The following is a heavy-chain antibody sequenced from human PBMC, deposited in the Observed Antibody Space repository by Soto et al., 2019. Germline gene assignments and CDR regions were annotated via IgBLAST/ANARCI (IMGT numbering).Heavy chain of an antibody. J-gene: IGHJ4*02. CDR1: GFSLSTSGVG. CDR3: APLVVAGVTYYFDY. V-gene: IGHV2-5*02. CDR2: IYWDDDK. Sequence: SGPAGEPTQTLTLTCTFSGFSLSTSGVGVGWIRQPPGKALEWLAFIYWDDDKRYSPSLKSRLTITKELSKTQVVFKMTNLDPVDTATYNCAPLVVAGVTYYFDYWGQGTLVTVSS. D-gene: IGHD2-15*01.